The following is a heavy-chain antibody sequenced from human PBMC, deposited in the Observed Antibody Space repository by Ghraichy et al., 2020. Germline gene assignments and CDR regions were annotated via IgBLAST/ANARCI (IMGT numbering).Heavy chain of an antibody. D-gene: IGHD5-24*01. CDR3: ARDSSVGDGRNPCFDF. J-gene: IGHJ4*02. Sequence: SETLSLTCAISGDSVSSNSGAWNWIRQSPSRGLEWLGRTYYRSKWYNDYALSVKSRITINPDTSKNQFSLQLNSVTLEDTVVYYCARDSSVGDGRNPCFDFWGQGTLVTVSS. V-gene: IGHV6-1*01. CDR1: GDSVSSNSGA. CDR2: TYYRSKWYN.